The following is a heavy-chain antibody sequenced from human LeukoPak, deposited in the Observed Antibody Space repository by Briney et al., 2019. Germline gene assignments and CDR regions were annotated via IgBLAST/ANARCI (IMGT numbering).Heavy chain of an antibody. CDR2: IYYSGST. V-gene: IGHV4-31*11. CDR3: ARDQWDYGHFDY. CDR1: GGSFSGYY. Sequence: SETLSLTCAVYGGSFSGYYWSWIRQHPGKGLEWIGYIYYSGSTYYNPSLKSRVTISVDTSKNQFSLKLSSVTAADTAVYYCARDQWDYGHFDYWGQGTLVTVSS. J-gene: IGHJ4*02. D-gene: IGHD1-26*01.